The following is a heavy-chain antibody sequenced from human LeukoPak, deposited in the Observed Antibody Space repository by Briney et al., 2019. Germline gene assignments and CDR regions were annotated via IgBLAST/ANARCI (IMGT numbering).Heavy chain of an antibody. V-gene: IGHV4-59*01. Sequence: SETLSLICTVSGGSINSYYWSWIRQPPGKGLEWIAYIYYSGSTSYNPSLKSRATISVNTSKNQVSLKLTAVTAADTAVYYCARVVSSSWDYYYYMDVWGKGTTVTISS. D-gene: IGHD6-13*01. CDR3: ARVVSSSWDYYYYMDV. J-gene: IGHJ6*03. CDR1: GGSINSYY. CDR2: IYYSGST.